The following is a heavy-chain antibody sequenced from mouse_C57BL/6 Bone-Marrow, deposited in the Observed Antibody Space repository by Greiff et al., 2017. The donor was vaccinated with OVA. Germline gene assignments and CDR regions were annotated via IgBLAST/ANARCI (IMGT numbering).Heavy chain of an antibody. V-gene: IGHV1-82*01. CDR1: GYAFSSSW. CDR3: ARSYYYGSSSAWFAY. Sequence: QVQLKQSGPELVKPGASVKISCKASGYAFSSSWMNWVKQRPGKGLEWIGRIYPGDGDTNYNGKFKGKATLTADKSSSTAYMQLSSLTSEDSAVYFCARSYYYGSSSAWFAYWGQGTLVTVSA. D-gene: IGHD1-1*01. J-gene: IGHJ3*01. CDR2: IYPGDGDT.